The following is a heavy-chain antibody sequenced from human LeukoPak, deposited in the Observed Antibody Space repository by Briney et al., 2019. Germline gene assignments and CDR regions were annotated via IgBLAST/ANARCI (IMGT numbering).Heavy chain of an antibody. J-gene: IGHJ6*02. CDR3: AKRVGATPGYYYYYYGMDV. Sequence: SETLSLTCTVSGGSISSYYWSWIRQPPGKGLEWIGYIYYSGSTNYNPSLKSRVTISVDTSKNQFSLKLSSVTAADTAVYYCAKRVGATPGYYYYYYGMDVWGQGTTVTVSS. D-gene: IGHD1-26*01. CDR2: IYYSGST. V-gene: IGHV4-59*01. CDR1: GGSISSYY.